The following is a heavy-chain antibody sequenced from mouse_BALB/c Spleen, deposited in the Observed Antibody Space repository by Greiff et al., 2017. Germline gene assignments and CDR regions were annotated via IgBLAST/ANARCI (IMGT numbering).Heavy chain of an antibody. D-gene: IGHD1-1*01. V-gene: IGHV1-14*01. CDR3: ASGLLRYYYAMDY. J-gene: IGHJ4*01. CDR2: INPYNDGT. Sequence: VQLQQSGPELVKTGASVKMSCKASGYTFTSYVMHWVKQKPGQGLEWIGYINPYNDGTKYNEKFKGRATLTSDKSSSTAYMELSSLTSEDSAVYYCASGLLRYYYAMDYWGQGTSVTVSS. CDR1: GYTFTSYV.